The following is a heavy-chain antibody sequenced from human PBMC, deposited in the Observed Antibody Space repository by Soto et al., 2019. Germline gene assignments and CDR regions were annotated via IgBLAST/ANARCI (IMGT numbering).Heavy chain of an antibody. D-gene: IGHD3-22*01. CDR1: GFTFDDYT. CDR3: AKDSSGYYDY. Sequence: GGSLRLSCVASGFTFDDYTMHWVRQAPGKGLEWVSLISWDGGSTYYADSVKGRFTISRDNSKNSLYLQMNSLRTEDTALYYCAKDSSGYYDYWGQGTLVTVSS. CDR2: ISWDGGST. V-gene: IGHV3-43*01. J-gene: IGHJ4*02.